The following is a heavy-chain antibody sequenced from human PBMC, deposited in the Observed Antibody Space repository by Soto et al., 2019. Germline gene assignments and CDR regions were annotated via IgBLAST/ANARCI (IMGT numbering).Heavy chain of an antibody. V-gene: IGHV4-39*01. CDR3: ARPRIVATIAYFDY. CDR1: GGSISSSSYY. J-gene: IGHJ4*02. Sequence: SETLSLTCTVSGGSISSSSYYWGWIRQPPGKGLEWIGSIYYSGSTYYNPSLKSRVTISVDTSKNQFSLKLSSVTAADTAVYNCARPRIVATIAYFDYWGQGTLVTVSS. CDR2: IYYSGST. D-gene: IGHD5-12*01.